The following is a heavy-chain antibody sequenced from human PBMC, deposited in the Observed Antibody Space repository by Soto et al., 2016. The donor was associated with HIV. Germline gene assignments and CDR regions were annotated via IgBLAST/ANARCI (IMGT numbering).Heavy chain of an antibody. J-gene: IGHJ4*02. Sequence: VQLVESGGGVVQPGRSLRLSCVTSGLTFTNYDMHWVRQAPGKGLEWVAVTWHDGRNESYADSVKGRFTISRDNSKKTLYLEMNSLRAEDTAVYYCVRADSGWFDFDFWGQGTLVTVSS. CDR1: GLTFTNYD. CDR3: VRADSGWFDFDF. V-gene: IGHV3-33*01. D-gene: IGHD6-19*01. CDR2: TWHDGRNE.